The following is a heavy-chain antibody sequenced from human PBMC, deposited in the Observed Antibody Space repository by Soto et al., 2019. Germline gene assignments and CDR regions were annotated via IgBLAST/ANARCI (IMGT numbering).Heavy chain of an antibody. V-gene: IGHV3-48*02. CDR2: INSDSTTT. J-gene: IGHJ4*02. CDR3: ARDLSH. CDR1: GFPFSTYA. Sequence: DVHLVESGGGLVQPGGSLRLSCAVSGFPFSTYAMHWVRQAPGKGLEWISYINSDSTTTFHADSVKGRFTVSRDNAKNSLYPQMSSLRHEDTAVYYCARDLSHWGQGTLVTVSS.